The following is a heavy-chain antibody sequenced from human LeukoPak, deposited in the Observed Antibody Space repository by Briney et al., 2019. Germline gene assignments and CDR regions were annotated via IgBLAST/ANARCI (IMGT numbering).Heavy chain of an antibody. J-gene: IGHJ4*02. D-gene: IGHD5-18*01. CDR2: ISYDGSNK. CDR1: GFTFSSYA. Sequence: GGSLRLSCAASGFTFSSYAMHWVRQAPGKGLEWVAVISYDGSNKYYADSVKGRFTISRDNSKNTLYLQMNSLRAEDTAVYYCAKEGGYSYGAFGYWGQGTLVTVSS. CDR3: AKEGGYSYGAFGY. V-gene: IGHV3-30*04.